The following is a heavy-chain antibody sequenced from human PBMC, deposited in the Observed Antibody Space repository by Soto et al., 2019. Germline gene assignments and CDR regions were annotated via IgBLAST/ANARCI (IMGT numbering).Heavy chain of an antibody. CDR3: ARVGDWNDGFDYYYGMDV. D-gene: IGHD1-1*01. CDR2: ISSSSSYI. J-gene: IGHJ6*02. V-gene: IGHV3-21*01. Sequence: GGSLRLSCAASGFTFSSYSMSWVRQAPGKGLEWVSSISSSSSYIYYADSVKGRFTISRDNAKNSLYLQMNSLRAEDTAVYYCARVGDWNDGFDYYYGMDVWGQGTTVTVSS. CDR1: GFTFSSYS.